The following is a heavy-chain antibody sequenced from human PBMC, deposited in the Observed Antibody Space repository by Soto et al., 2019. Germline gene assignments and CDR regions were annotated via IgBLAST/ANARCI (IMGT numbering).Heavy chain of an antibody. CDR2: MNPNRGNT. J-gene: IGHJ6*02. V-gene: IGHV1-8*01. CDR1: GYTFTSYH. D-gene: IGHD3-3*01. Sequence: QVQLVQSGAEVKKPGASVKVSCKASGYTFTSYHINWVRQATGQGLEWMGWMNPNRGNTGYAQKFQGRVTMTRNTSISTAYMELSSLRSEDTAVYYCARVSGITIFGVDYYYYGMDVWGQGTTVTVSS. CDR3: ARVSGITIFGVDYYYYGMDV.